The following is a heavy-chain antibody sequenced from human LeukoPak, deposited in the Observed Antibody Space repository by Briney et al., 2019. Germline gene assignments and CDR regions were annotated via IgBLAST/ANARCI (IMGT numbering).Heavy chain of an antibody. CDR2: ISSSIISTI. V-gene: IGHV3-48*01. J-gene: IGHJ4*02. CDR1: GFTFSSYS. D-gene: IGHD6-6*01. CDR3: ARKNGSSWDY. Sequence: GGSLRLSCAASGFTFSSYSMNWVRQAPGKGLEWVSYISSSIISTIYYADSVKGRFTISRDNAKNSLYLQMNSLRAEDTAVHYCARKNGSSWDYWGQGTLVTVSS.